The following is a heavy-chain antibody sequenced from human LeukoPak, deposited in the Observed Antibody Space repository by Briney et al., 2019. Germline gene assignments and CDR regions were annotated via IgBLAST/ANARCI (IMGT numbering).Heavy chain of an antibody. Sequence: GQSLKISCKGSGYTFSSYLIGWVRQMPGKGLEWMAIIYPGDSDTRYSPSLQGQVTISVDTSIGTAYLQWSSLKASDTAIYYCARQNDFRLDYWGQGTLVTVSS. CDR1: GYTFSSYL. V-gene: IGHV5-51*01. D-gene: IGHD3-3*01. J-gene: IGHJ4*02. CDR2: IYPGDSDT. CDR3: ARQNDFRLDY.